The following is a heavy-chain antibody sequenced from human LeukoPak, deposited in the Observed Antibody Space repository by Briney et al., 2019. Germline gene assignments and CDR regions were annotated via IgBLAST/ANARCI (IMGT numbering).Heavy chain of an antibody. V-gene: IGHV1-2*02. CDR2: INPNSGGT. J-gene: IGHJ5*02. Sequence: GASVKVSCKASGYTFTGYYMHWVRQAPGQGLEWMGWINPNSGGTNYAQKFQGRVTMTRDTSISTAYMELSRLRSDDTAVYYCARGYGDNNYDSSGYYFAWGQGTLVTVSS. CDR3: ARGYGDNNYDSSGYYFA. CDR1: GYTFTGYY. D-gene: IGHD3-22*01.